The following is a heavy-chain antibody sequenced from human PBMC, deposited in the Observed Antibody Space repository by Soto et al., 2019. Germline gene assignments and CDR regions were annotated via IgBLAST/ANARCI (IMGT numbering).Heavy chain of an antibody. CDR2: IIPIFGTA. J-gene: IGHJ2*01. CDR1: GGTFSSYA. V-gene: IGHV1-69*12. CDR3: ARVVTVVKSVHYWYFDL. D-gene: IGHD2-15*01. Sequence: QVQLVQSGAEVKKPGSSVKVSCKASGGTFSSYAISWVRQAPGQGLEWMGGIIPIFGTANYAQKFQGRVTITADESTSSAYMELSSLRSEDTSGYYCARVVTVVKSVHYWYFDLWGRGTLVTVSS.